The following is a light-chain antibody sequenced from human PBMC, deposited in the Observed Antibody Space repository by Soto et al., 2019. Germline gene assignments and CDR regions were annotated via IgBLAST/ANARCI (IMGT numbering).Light chain of an antibody. V-gene: IGKV3-20*01. J-gene: IGKJ1*01. CDR2: GAS. Sequence: EIVLTQSPGTLSLSPGEGATLSCRASQSVSTNFFAWYQQKPGQAPRLLIYGASTRATGIPDRFSGSGSGTDFPLTISRLEPEEFAVYYCQQYGRTSWTFGQGTKVEIK. CDR1: QSVSTNF. CDR3: QQYGRTSWT.